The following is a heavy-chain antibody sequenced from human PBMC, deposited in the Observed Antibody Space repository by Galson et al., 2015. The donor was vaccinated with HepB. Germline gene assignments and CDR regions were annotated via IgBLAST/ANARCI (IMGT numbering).Heavy chain of an antibody. Sequence: SVKVSCKASGYTFTSYAMNWVRQAPGQGLEWMGWINTNTGNPTYAQGFTGRFVFSLDTSVSTAYLQISSLKAEDTAVYYCARDSIQLWFVDNWFDPWGQGTLVTVSS. D-gene: IGHD5-18*01. CDR1: GYTFTSYA. V-gene: IGHV7-4-1*02. J-gene: IGHJ5*02. CDR3: ARDSIQLWFVDNWFDP. CDR2: INTNTGNP.